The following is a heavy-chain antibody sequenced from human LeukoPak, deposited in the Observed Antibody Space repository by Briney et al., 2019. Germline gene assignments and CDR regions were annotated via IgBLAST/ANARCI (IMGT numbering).Heavy chain of an antibody. CDR3: AKDSPFGGN. J-gene: IGHJ4*02. V-gene: IGHV3-7*01. D-gene: IGHD1-26*01. CDR2: IKQDGSTK. Sequence: GGSLRLSCAASGFTFSNFWMSWVRQAPGKGLEWVANIKQDGSTKNYVDSVKGRFTISRDNAKNSLYLQMDSLRGEDTAVYYCAKDSPFGGNWGQGTLVTVSS. CDR1: GFTFSNFW.